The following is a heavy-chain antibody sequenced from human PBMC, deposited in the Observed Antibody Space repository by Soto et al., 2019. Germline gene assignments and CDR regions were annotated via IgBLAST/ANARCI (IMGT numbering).Heavy chain of an antibody. CDR1: GFPFSSYA. CDR3: VKYPEKLSSIAAAGNAGYFDY. J-gene: IGHJ4*02. Sequence: PGGSLSFSCSASGFPFSSYAMHWVRQAPGKGLEYVSAISSNGGSTYYADSVKGRFTISRDNSKNTLYLQMSSLRAEDTAVYYCVKYPEKLSSIAAAGNAGYFDYWGQGTLVTVSS. CDR2: ISSNGGST. D-gene: IGHD6-13*01. V-gene: IGHV3-64D*08.